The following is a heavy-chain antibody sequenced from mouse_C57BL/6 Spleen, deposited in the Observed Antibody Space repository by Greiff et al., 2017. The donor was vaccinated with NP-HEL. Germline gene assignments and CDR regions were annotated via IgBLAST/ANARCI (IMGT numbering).Heavy chain of an antibody. D-gene: IGHD2-2*01. J-gene: IGHJ3*01. CDR1: GYTFTSYW. V-gene: IGHV1-7*01. CDR2: INPSSGYT. Sequence: QVQLQQSGAELAKPGASVKLSCTASGYTFTSYWMHWVKQRPGQGLEWIGYINPSSGYTKYNQKFKDKATLTADTSSSTAYMQLSSLTYEDSAVYYCARGVYGYVAWFAYWGQGTLVTVSA. CDR3: ARGVYGYVAWFAY.